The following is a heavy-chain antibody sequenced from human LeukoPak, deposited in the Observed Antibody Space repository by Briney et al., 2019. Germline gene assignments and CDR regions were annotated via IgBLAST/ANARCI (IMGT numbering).Heavy chain of an antibody. CDR1: GYTFTSYG. CDR2: ISAYNGNT. Sequence: RWASVKVSCKASGYTFTSYGISWVRQAPGQGLEWMGWISAYNGNTNYAQKLQGRVTMTTDTSTSTAYMELRSLRSDDTAVSYCARDIGWAFSGSYFDYWGQGTLVTVSS. CDR3: ARDIGWAFSGSYFDY. J-gene: IGHJ4*02. V-gene: IGHV1-18*01. D-gene: IGHD1-26*01.